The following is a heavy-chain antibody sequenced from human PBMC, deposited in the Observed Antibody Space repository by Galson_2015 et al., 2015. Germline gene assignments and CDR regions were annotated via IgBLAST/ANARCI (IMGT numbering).Heavy chain of an antibody. J-gene: IGHJ4*02. CDR1: GFTFSDYA. Sequence: SLRLSCAASGFTFSDYAMSWVRQAPGKGLEWVSVISGGGDTTYYADSVKGRFTISRDNSKNTLYLQMNSLRAEDTAVYYCAKHGCTGTRCYCNYWGRGTLVTVSS. CDR2: ISGGGDTT. CDR3: AKHGCTGTRCYCNY. D-gene: IGHD2-2*01. V-gene: IGHV3-23*01.